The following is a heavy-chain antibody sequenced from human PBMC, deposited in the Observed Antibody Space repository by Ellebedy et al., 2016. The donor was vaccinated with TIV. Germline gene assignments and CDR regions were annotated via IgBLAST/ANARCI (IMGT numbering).Heavy chain of an antibody. Sequence: AASVKVSCKASGGTFSSYAISWVRQAPGQGLEWMGGIIPIFGTANYAQKFQGRVTITADKSTSTAYMELSSLRSEEKAVYYCARPRYSSFLGPIDYWGQGTLVTVSS. J-gene: IGHJ4*02. D-gene: IGHD6-13*01. CDR3: ARPRYSSFLGPIDY. CDR2: IIPIFGTA. CDR1: GGTFSSYA. V-gene: IGHV1-69*06.